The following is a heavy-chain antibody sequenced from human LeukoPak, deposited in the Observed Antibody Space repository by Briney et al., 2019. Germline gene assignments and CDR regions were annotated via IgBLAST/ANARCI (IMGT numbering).Heavy chain of an antibody. CDR3: ARAPGPYYYDSSGYYYVGDQVPVPEDY. Sequence: WASVKVSCKASGYTLTSYGINWMRQAPGQGLEWMGWISAYNGNTNYAQKLQGRVTMTTDTSTSTAYMELRSLRSDDTAVYYCARAPGPYYYDSSGYYYVGDQVPVPEDYWGQGTLVTVSS. CDR2: ISAYNGNT. D-gene: IGHD3-22*01. V-gene: IGHV1-18*01. CDR1: GYTLTSYG. J-gene: IGHJ4*02.